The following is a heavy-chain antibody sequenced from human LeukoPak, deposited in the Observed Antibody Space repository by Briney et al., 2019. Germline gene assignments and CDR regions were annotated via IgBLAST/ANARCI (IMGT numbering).Heavy chain of an antibody. CDR1: GGSFSGYY. Sequence: PSETLSLTCAVYGGSFSGYYWSWLRQPPGKGLEWVGEINHSGSTNYNPSLKSRVTISVDTSKNQFSLKLSSVTAADTAVYYCARIGVGYYYGSGSYPYYYYGMDVWGQGTTVTVSS. CDR3: ARIGVGYYYGSGSYPYYYYGMDV. J-gene: IGHJ6*02. V-gene: IGHV4-34*01. CDR2: INHSGST. D-gene: IGHD3-10*01.